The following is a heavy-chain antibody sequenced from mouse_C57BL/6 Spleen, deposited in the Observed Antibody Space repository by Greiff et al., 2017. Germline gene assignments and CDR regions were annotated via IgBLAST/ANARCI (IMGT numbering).Heavy chain of an antibody. J-gene: IGHJ4*01. D-gene: IGHD1-1*01. CDR1: GYTFTSYW. CDR2: IYPGNSDT. V-gene: IGHV1-5*01. Sequence: EVQRVESGTVLARPGASVKMSCKTSGYTFTSYWMHWVKQRPGQGLEWIGAIYPGNSDTSYNQKFKGKAKLTAVTSASTAYMELSSLTNEDSAVYYGTRSDYYGSSYGYAMDYWGQGTSVTVSS. CDR3: TRSDYYGSSYGYAMDY.